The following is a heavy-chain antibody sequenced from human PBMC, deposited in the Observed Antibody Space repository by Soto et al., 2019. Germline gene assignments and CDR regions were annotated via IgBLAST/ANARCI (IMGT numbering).Heavy chain of an antibody. J-gene: IGHJ4*02. CDR2: IYHSGST. V-gene: IGHV4-4*02. CDR1: GGSISSSNW. CDR3: ARAAAGGYSGYEVFDY. D-gene: IGHD5-12*01. Sequence: SETLSLTCAVSGGSISSSNWWSWVRQPPGKGLEWIVEIYHSGSTNYNPSLKSRVTISVDKSKNQFSLKLSSVTAADTAGYYCARAAAGGYSGYEVFDYWGQGTLFTVSS.